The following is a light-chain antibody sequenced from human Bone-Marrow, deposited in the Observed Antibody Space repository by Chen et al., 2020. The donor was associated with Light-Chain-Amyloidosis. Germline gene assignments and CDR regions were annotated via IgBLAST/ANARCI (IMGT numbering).Light chain of an antibody. V-gene: IGLV3-21*02. J-gene: IGLJ3*02. Sequence: SYVLTQPSSVSVAPGQTATIACGGNNIGSTSVHWYPQTPGQAPLLVVNDDSDRPSGIPGRLSGSNSGNTATLTISRVEAGDEADYYCQVWDRSSDRPVFGGGTKLTVL. CDR3: QVWDRSSDRPV. CDR2: DDS. CDR1: NIGSTS.